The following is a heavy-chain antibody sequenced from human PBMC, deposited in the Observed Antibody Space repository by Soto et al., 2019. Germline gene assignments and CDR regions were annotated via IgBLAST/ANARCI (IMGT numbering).Heavy chain of an antibody. J-gene: IGHJ4*02. D-gene: IGHD3-10*01. Sequence: SSETLSLTCTVSGGSISSSSYYWGWIRQPPGKGLEWIGSIYYSGSTYYNPSLKSRVTISVDTSKNQFSLKLSSVTAADTAVYYCASRPDYYGSGSYSDYWGQGTLVTVSS. CDR1: GGSISSSSYY. V-gene: IGHV4-39*01. CDR3: ASRPDYYGSGSYSDY. CDR2: IYYSGST.